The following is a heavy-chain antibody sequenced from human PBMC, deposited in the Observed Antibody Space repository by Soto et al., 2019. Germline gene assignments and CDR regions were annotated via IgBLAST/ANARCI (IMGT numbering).Heavy chain of an antibody. J-gene: IGHJ6*02. V-gene: IGHV4-39*01. CDR1: GGSISSSSYY. CDR2: TYFSGST. CDR3: ARARRHDGGIHYGMDV. D-gene: IGHD1-26*01. Sequence: SETLSLTCTVSGGSISSSSYYWGCIRQPPGKGLEWIGSTYFSGSTYDNPSRRSRVSISADTTKNQFSLKLSSVTATDTAVYYCARARRHDGGIHYGMDVWGQGTTVTVSS.